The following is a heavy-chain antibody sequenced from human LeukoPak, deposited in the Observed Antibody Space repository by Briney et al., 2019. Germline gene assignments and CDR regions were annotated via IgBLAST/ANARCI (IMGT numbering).Heavy chain of an antibody. V-gene: IGHV3-64*02. CDR3: ARDSGIPGEYYFDY. J-gene: IGHJ4*02. CDR2: ISSNGGST. Sequence: GGSLRLSCAASGFTFSSYAMHWVRQAPGKGLEYVSAISSNGGSTYYADSVKGRFTISRDNFKNTLYLQMGSLRAEDMAVYYCARDSGIPGEYYFDYWGQGTLVTVSS. CDR1: GFTFSSYA. D-gene: IGHD3-10*01.